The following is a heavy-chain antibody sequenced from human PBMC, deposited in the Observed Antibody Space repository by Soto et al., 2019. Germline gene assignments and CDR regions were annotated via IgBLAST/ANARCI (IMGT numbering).Heavy chain of an antibody. D-gene: IGHD3-10*01. Sequence: TLSLTFTVSGVSLSSAGNYWTWIRQHPGKGLEWIGDIHNSGSAHYNPSLKSRLTISIDTSNNQLPLRLSSVTAADTAVYYCARDLVIRGIGAFDSWGQGTLVTVSS. CDR3: ARDLVIRGIGAFDS. CDR1: GVSLSSAGNY. J-gene: IGHJ4*02. V-gene: IGHV4-31*03. CDR2: IHNSGSA.